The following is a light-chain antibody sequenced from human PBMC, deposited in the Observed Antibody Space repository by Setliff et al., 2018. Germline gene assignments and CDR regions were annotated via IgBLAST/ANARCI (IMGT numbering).Light chain of an antibody. J-gene: IGLJ1*01. V-gene: IGLV2-14*03. CDR1: SSDVGAFSY. CDR3: SSYTTSSTYV. CDR2: DVT. Sequence: QSVLTQPASVSGSPGQSITISCTGTSSDVGAFSYVSWYQQHSGKSPRLIIFDVTNRPSAISNRFSGSKSGNTASLTISGLQAEDEAHYCCSSYTTSSTYVFGTGTKVTVL.